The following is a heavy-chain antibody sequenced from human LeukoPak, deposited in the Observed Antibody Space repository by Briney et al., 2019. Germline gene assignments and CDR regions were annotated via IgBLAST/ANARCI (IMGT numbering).Heavy chain of an antibody. V-gene: IGHV4-39*01. D-gene: IGHD2-15*01. CDR1: GGSISSSSYY. CDR3: ARMVVVAATADWFDP. Sequence: SETLSLTCTVSGGSISSSSYYWGWIRQPPGKGLEWIGGIYYSGSTYYNPSLKSRVTISVDTSKNQFSLKLSSVTAADTAVYYCARMVVVAATADWFDPWGQGTLVTVSS. CDR2: IYYSGST. J-gene: IGHJ5*02.